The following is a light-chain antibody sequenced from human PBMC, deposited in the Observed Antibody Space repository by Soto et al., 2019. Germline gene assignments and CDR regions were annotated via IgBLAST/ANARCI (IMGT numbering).Light chain of an antibody. CDR2: GAS. CDR1: QSVSHSY. V-gene: IGKV3-20*01. Sequence: EIVLTQSPGTLSLSPGERATLSCRASQSVSHSYLAWYRQKPGQAPRLLIYGASNRATGIPDRFSGSGSGTDFTLTIRRMEPEDFATYYCHQYGNSPQTFGQGTKLEIK. CDR3: HQYGNSPQT. J-gene: IGKJ2*01.